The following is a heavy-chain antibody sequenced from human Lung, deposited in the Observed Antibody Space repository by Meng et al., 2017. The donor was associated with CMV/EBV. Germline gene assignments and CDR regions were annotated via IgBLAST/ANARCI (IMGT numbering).Heavy chain of an antibody. Sequence: GGSLRLXXAVSGINFNTYWMHWVRQVPGKGLVWLSRIYSDGISTRYADSVKGRFTISRDNTKNTLYLQMNGLRAEDTAVYYCAREPGRGACDIWGQGTMVTVAS. CDR1: GINFNTYW. CDR3: AREPGRGACDI. CDR2: IYSDGIST. J-gene: IGHJ3*02. V-gene: IGHV3-74*01. D-gene: IGHD3-10*01.